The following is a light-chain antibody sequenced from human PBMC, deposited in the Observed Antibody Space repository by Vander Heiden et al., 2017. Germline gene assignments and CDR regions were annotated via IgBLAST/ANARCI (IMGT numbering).Light chain of an antibody. CDR2: DVN. J-gene: IGLJ2*01. CDR3: SSYTSSSTLD. CDR1: SSYVGGYNY. V-gene: IGLV2-14*01. Sequence: QSALPQPASASGSPGQSITISSTSTSSYVGGYNYVSWYQQHPGKAPKLMIYDVNTPPSGVSTRFSGSKSGNTASLTISGLQAEDEADYYCSSYTSSSTLDFGGGTKLTVL.